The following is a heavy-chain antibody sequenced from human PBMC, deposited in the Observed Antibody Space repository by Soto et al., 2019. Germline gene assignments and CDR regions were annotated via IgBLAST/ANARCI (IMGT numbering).Heavy chain of an antibody. Sequence: QVQLVESGGGVVQPGRSLRLSCAASGFTFSSYAMHWVRQAPGKGLGWGAVISYDGSNKYYADSVKGRFTISRDNSKNTLYLQMNSLRAEDTAVYYCARPLWRNDYNWGYFDLWGRGTLVTVSS. CDR1: GFTFSSYA. CDR2: ISYDGSNK. CDR3: ARPLWRNDYNWGYFDL. V-gene: IGHV3-30-3*01. D-gene: IGHD4-4*01. J-gene: IGHJ2*01.